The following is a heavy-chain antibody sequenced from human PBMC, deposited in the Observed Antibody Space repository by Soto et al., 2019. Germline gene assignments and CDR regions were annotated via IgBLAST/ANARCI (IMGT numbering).Heavy chain of an antibody. V-gene: IGHV3-30*18. CDR2: ISYDGSNK. CDR1: GFTFSSYG. J-gene: IGHJ4*02. Sequence: PGGSLRLSCAASGFTFSSYGMHWVRQAPGKGLEWVAVISYDGSNKYYADSVKGRFTISRDNSKNTLYLQMNSLRAEDTAVYYCAKDLGYGFGVDYWGQGTLVTVSS. D-gene: IGHD5-18*01. CDR3: AKDLGYGFGVDY.